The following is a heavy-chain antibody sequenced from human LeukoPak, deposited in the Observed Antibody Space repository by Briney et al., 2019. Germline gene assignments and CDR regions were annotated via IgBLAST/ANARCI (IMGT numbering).Heavy chain of an antibody. D-gene: IGHD3-10*01. V-gene: IGHV3-48*03. CDR3: AREWAAVWFGESIYYYGMDV. CDR1: GFTFSSYE. CDR2: ISSSGSTI. J-gene: IGHJ6*04. Sequence: GGSLRLSCAASGFTFSSYEMTWVRQAPGKGLEWVSYISSSGSTIYYADSVKGRFTISRDNAKNSLYLQMNSLRAEDTAVYYCAREWAAVWFGESIYYYGMDVWGKGTTVTVSS.